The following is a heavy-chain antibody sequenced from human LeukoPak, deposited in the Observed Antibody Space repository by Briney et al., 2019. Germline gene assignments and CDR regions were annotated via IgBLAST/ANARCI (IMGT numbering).Heavy chain of an antibody. J-gene: IGHJ4*02. D-gene: IGHD3-22*01. V-gene: IGHV4-59*01. Sequence: SETLSLTCTVSGGSISSYYWSWIRQPPGKGLEWIGYIYYSGSTNYNPSLKSRVTISVDTSKNQFSLKLSSVTAADTAVYYCARLGDSSGYYSDYWGQGTLVTLSS. CDR1: GGSISSYY. CDR2: IYYSGST. CDR3: ARLGDSSGYYSDY.